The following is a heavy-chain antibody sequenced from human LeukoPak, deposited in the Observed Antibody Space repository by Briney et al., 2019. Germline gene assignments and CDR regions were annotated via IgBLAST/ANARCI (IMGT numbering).Heavy chain of an antibody. CDR2: IYHTGST. CDR3: ARGGGPFDP. D-gene: IGHD6-25*01. Sequence: PSETLSLTCAVSGDSISSGGYSWSWIRQPPGKGLEYIGYIYHTGSTYYSPSLKSRVTISIYTSRNQFSPKLTSVTAADTAVYYCARGGGPFDPWGQGTLVTVSS. V-gene: IGHV4-30-2*01. J-gene: IGHJ5*02. CDR1: GDSISSGGYS.